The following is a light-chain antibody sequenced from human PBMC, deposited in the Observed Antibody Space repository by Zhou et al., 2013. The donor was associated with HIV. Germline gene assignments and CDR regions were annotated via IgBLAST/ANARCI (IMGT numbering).Light chain of an antibody. CDR2: AAS. J-gene: IGKJ1*01. CDR1: QGISSW. CDR3: QQHGT. V-gene: IGKV1-12*01. Sequence: DIQMTQSPSSVSASVGDRVTITCRASQGISSWLVWYQQKPGKAPKLLIYAASSLQSGVPSRFSGSGSGTEFTLTISSLQPDDFATYYCQQHGTFGQGTKVEIK.